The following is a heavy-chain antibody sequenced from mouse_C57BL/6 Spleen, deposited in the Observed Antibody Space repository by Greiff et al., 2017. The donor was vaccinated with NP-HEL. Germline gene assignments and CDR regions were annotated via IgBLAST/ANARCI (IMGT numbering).Heavy chain of an antibody. CDR3: ARYHLDYYGSSQYYAMDY. J-gene: IGHJ4*01. CDR1: GFTFTDYY. CDR2: IRNKANGYTT. Sequence: EVKLMESGGGLVQPGGSLSLSCAASGFTFTDYYMSWVRQPPGKALEWLGFIRNKANGYTTEYSASVKGRFTISRDNSQSILYLQMNALRAEDSATYYCARYHLDYYGSSQYYAMDYWGQGTSVTVSS. D-gene: IGHD1-1*01. V-gene: IGHV7-3*01.